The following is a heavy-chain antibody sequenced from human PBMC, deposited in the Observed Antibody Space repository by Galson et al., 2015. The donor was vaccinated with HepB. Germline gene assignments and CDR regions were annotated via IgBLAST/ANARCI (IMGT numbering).Heavy chain of an antibody. V-gene: IGHV3-21*01. CDR3: ARSDYYDSSGYYLWAY. Sequence: SLRLSCAASGFTFSSYSMNWVRQAPGKGLEWVSSISSSSSYIYYADSVKGRFTISRDNAKNSLYLQMNSLRAEDTAVYYCARSDYYDSSGYYLWAYWGQGTLVTVSS. J-gene: IGHJ4*02. D-gene: IGHD3-22*01. CDR2: ISSSSSYI. CDR1: GFTFSSYS.